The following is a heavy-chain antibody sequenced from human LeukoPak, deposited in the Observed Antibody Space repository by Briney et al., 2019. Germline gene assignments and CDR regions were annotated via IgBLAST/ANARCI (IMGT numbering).Heavy chain of an antibody. D-gene: IGHD4-17*01. CDR2: ISGSGGST. CDR1: GFTFSSYA. J-gene: IGHJ4*02. V-gene: IGHV3-23*01. Sequence: GGSLRLSCAASGFTFSSYAMSWVRQAPGKGREWVSAISGSGGSTYYADSVKGRFTISRDNSKNTLYLQMNSLRAEDTAVYYCARDTVTTDYFDYWGQGTLVTVSS. CDR3: ARDTVTTDYFDY.